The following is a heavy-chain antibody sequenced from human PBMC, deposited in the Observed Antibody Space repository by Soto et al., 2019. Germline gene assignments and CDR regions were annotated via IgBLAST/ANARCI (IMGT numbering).Heavy chain of an antibody. CDR2: TYHSGNP. Sequence: PSETLSLTCGVSGDTISTGGYSWAWIRQPPGKALEWIGHTYHSGNPYYNQSLKSRVIISVDRSKNQFSLKLSSVTAADTAVYYCARVAQDYYDSSGYYYKFDYWGQGTLVTVSS. D-gene: IGHD3-22*01. V-gene: IGHV4-30-2*01. J-gene: IGHJ4*02. CDR1: GDTISTGGYS. CDR3: ARVAQDYYDSSGYYYKFDY.